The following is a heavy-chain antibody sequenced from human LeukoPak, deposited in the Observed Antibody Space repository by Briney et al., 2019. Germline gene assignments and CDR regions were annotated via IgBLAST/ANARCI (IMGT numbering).Heavy chain of an antibody. D-gene: IGHD4-17*01. CDR2: ISYDGSNK. CDR1: GFTFSSHW. CDR3: ARYTTVTTCLDY. J-gene: IGHJ4*02. V-gene: IGHV3-30-3*01. Sequence: GGSLRLSCAASGFTFSSHWMSWVRQAPGKGLEWVAVISYDGSNKYYADSVKGRFTISRDNSKNTLYLQMNSLRAEDTAVYYCARYTTVTTCLDYWGQGTLVTVSS.